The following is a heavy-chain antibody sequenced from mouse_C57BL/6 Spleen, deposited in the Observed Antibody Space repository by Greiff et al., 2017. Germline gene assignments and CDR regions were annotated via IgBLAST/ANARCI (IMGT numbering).Heavy chain of an antibody. CDR3: ASRAGVPFYFGC. CDR1: GYTFTSYW. CDR2: IDPSDSYT. D-gene: IGHD5-1*01. V-gene: IGHV1-59*01. Sequence: QVQLQQPGAELVRPGASVKLSCKASGYTFTSYWMHWVKQRPGQGLEWIGVIDPSDSYTNYNQKFKGKATLTVDTSSCTAYMQLSSLAAEDSSVCNGASRAGVPFYFGCRGQSATLAVST. J-gene: IGHJ2*01.